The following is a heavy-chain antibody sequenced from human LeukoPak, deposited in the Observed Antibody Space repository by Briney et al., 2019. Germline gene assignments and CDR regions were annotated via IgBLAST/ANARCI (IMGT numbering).Heavy chain of an antibody. CDR3: AKDRGMVGASVRAFDY. J-gene: IGHJ4*02. CDR2: VNSDGSST. Sequence: GGSLRLSCAASGFTFSSYWMHWVRQAPGKGLVWVSRVNSDGSSTTYADSVKGRFTISRDNSQNTLYLQMSSLRGEDTALYYCAKDRGMVGASVRAFDYWGQGTLVTVSS. CDR1: GFTFSSYW. V-gene: IGHV3-74*01. D-gene: IGHD1-26*01.